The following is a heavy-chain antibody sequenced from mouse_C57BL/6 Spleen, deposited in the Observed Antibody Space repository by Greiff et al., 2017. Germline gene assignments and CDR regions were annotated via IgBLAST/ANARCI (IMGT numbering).Heavy chain of an antibody. V-gene: IGHV14-4*01. J-gene: IGHJ3*01. CDR3: TTRDAGFAY. CDR2: IDPENGDT. Sequence: VQLKQSGAELVRPGASVKLSCTASGFNIKDDYMHWVKQRPEQGLEWIGWIDPENGDTEYASKFQGKATITADTSSNTAYLQLSSLTSEDTAVYYCTTRDAGFAYWGQGTLVTVSA. CDR1: GFNIKDDY. D-gene: IGHD6-5*01.